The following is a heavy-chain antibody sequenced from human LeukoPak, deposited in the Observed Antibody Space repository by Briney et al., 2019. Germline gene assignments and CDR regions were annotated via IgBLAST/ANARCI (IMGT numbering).Heavy chain of an antibody. V-gene: IGHV1-2*02. CDR2: INPNSGGT. CDR3: ARDGDFWSGHGAFDI. D-gene: IGHD3-3*01. CDR1: GYTFTGYY. J-gene: IGHJ3*02. Sequence: ASVTVSCKASGYTFTGYYMHWVRQAPGQGLEWMGWINPNSGGTNYAQKFQGRVTMTRDTSISTAYMELSRLRSDDTAVYYCARDGDFWSGHGAFDIWGQGTMVTVSS.